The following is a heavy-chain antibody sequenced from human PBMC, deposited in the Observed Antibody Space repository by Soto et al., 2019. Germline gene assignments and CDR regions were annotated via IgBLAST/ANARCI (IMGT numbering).Heavy chain of an antibody. J-gene: IGHJ4*02. CDR1: GYTFTSYA. V-gene: IGHV1-3*01. CDR3: ARGPNPYYFDY. Sequence: GASVKVSCKASGYTFTSYAMHWVRQAPGQRLEWMGWINAGNGNTKYSQKFQGRVTITGDTSASTAYMELSSLRSEDTAVYYCARGPNPYYFDYWGQGTLVTISS. CDR2: INAGNGNT.